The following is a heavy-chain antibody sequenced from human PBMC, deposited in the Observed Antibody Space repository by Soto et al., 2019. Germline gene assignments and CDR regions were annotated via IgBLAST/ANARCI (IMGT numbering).Heavy chain of an antibody. CDR3: ARYASPGYSSNADRDNAFDI. D-gene: IGHD6-13*01. J-gene: IGHJ3*02. V-gene: IGHV1-69*13. CDR2: IIPIFGTA. CDR1: GGTFSSYA. Sequence: SVKVSCKASGGTFSSYAISWVRQAPGQGLEWMGGIIPIFGTANYAQKFQGRVTITADESTSTAYMELSSLRSEDTAVYYCARYASPGYSSNADRDNAFDIWGQGTMVT.